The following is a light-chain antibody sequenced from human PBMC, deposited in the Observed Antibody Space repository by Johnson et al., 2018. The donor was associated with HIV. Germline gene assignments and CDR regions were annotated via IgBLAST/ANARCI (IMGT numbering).Light chain of an antibody. CDR3: GAWDSSLRVYV. V-gene: IGLV1-51*02. CDR2: ESN. J-gene: IGLJ1*01. CDR1: SSNIGKNY. Sequence: QPVLTQPPSVSAALGQKVTVSCAGSSSNIGKNYVSWYLQLPGTAPKVLIYESNKRPSGIPDRFSGSKSDTSATLGITGLQTGDEADYYCGAWDSSLRVYVFGTGTKGTVL.